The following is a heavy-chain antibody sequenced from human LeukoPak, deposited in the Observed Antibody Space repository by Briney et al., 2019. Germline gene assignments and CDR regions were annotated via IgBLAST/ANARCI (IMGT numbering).Heavy chain of an antibody. CDR2: IYSSGTT. Sequence: LETLSLTCTVSGGSISSYYWSWIRQPAGKGLEWVGRIYSSGTTNYNPSLKSRVTIIVDTSRSQFSLSLSSVTAADTAVYYCVREVWQQVVRIDFWGQGTLVTVS. J-gene: IGHJ4*02. D-gene: IGHD6-13*01. CDR1: GGSISSYY. V-gene: IGHV4-4*07. CDR3: VREVWQQVVRIDF.